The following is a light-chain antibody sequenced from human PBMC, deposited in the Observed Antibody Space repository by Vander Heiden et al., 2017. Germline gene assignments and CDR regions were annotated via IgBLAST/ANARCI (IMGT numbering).Light chain of an antibody. CDR2: EVR. CDR1: SRYAGSYNF. CDR3: CSYAGSRTLV. Sequence: QSALTQPASVSGSPGQSITISCTGTSRYAGSYNFVPRYQKHPGKAHKLMIYEVRKRPSGVSNRFSGSQSGTTASLTISGLQAEDEADYYCCSYAGSRTLVFGGGTELTVL. J-gene: IGLJ2*01. V-gene: IGLV2-23*02.